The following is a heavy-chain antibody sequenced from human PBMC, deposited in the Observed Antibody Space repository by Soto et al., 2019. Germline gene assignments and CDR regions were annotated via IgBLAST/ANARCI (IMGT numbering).Heavy chain of an antibody. J-gene: IGHJ4*02. CDR1: GFTFSNYA. Sequence: EVQLLESGGGLVQPGGSLRLSCAASGFTFSNYAMNWVRQAPGKGLEWVASIRGSAGTPYYADSVRGRFTISRDNSKNTLSLQMNSLRVEDTVVYYCAKDRDYFDYWGQGALVTVSS. CDR2: IRGSAGTP. CDR3: AKDRDYFDY. V-gene: IGHV3-23*01.